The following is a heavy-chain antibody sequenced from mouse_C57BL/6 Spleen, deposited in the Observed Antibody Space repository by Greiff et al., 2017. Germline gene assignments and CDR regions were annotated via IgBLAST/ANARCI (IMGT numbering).Heavy chain of an antibody. CDR1: GFTFSDYG. CDR2: IRSGRSTI. Sequence: EVKLMESGGGLVKPGGSLKLSCAASGFTFSDYGMHWVRQAPEKGLEWVAYIRSGRSTIYYADTVKGRFTRSRDNAKNTLFLQMTSLRSEDTAMYYCARVIFIPTVAPFAYWGQGTLVTVSA. CDR3: ARVIFIPTVAPFAY. J-gene: IGHJ3*01. V-gene: IGHV5-17*01. D-gene: IGHD1-1*01.